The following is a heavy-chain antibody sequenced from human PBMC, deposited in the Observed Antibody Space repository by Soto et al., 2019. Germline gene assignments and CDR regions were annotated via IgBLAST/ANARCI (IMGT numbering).Heavy chain of an antibody. J-gene: IGHJ5*02. D-gene: IGHD6-13*01. CDR1: GGSISSYY. Sequence: SETLSLTCTVSGGSISSYYWSWIRQPPGKGLEWIGYIYYSGSTNYNPSLKSRVTISVDTSKNQFSLKLSSVTAADTAVYYCAIVLRSSSHPNNWFDPRGQGSLVTGSA. CDR3: AIVLRSSSHPNNWFDP. CDR2: IYYSGST. V-gene: IGHV4-59*01.